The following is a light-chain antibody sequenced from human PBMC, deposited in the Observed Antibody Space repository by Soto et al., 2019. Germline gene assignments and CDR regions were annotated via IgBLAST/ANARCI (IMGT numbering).Light chain of an antibody. Sequence: DIQMTQSPSSVSASVGDRVTITCRASQGISSWVAWYQQKPGTAPNLLISAASSLQSGVPSRFSGSGSGTDFTLIISNLQPEDFATYYCQQAHSCPLTCGGGTKVEI. CDR3: QQAHSCPLT. CDR2: AAS. J-gene: IGKJ4*01. CDR1: QGISSW. V-gene: IGKV1-12*01.